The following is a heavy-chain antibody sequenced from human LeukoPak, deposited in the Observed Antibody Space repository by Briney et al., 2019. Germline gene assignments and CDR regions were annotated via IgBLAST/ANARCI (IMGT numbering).Heavy chain of an antibody. CDR3: ARETIAAAGTVAFDI. J-gene: IGHJ3*02. D-gene: IGHD6-13*01. CDR2: ISAYNGNT. V-gene: IGHV1-18*01. CDR1: GYTFTSHG. Sequence: GASVKVSCKASGYTFTSHGISWVRQAPGQGLEWMGWISAYNGNTNYAQKLQGRVTMTTDTSTSTAYMELRSLRSDDTAVYYCARETIAAAGTVAFDIWGQGTMVTVSS.